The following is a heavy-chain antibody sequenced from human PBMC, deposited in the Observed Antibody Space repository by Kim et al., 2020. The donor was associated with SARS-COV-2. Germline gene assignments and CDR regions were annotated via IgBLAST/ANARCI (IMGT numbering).Heavy chain of an antibody. CDR1: GFTFSSYA. J-gene: IGHJ2*01. D-gene: IGHD4-17*01. Sequence: GGSLRLSCAASGFTFSSYAMSWVRQAPGKGLEWVSAISDSGGRTSYADSVKGRFTISRDNSKNTLYLQMNSLRAEDTAVYYCAKVQRPGYGDYWYFDLWGRGTLVTVS. V-gene: IGHV3-23*01. CDR3: AKVQRPGYGDYWYFDL. CDR2: ISDSGGRT.